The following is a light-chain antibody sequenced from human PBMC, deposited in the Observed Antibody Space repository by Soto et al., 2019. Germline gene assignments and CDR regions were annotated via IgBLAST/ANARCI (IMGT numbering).Light chain of an antibody. Sequence: DIGLTQSPATLSLSPGERATLYGGASQRVSGGFLAWYQQKPGLAPRLILYDTSFRATGIPDRFSGSGSGTDFTLTISRLDPEDFAVYYCQQYGSSPSFGQGTKVDIK. V-gene: IGKV3D-20*01. CDR3: QQYGSSPS. CDR1: QRVSGGF. J-gene: IGKJ1*01. CDR2: DTS.